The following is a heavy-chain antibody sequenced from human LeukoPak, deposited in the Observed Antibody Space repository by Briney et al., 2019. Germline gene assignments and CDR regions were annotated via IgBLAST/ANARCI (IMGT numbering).Heavy chain of an antibody. J-gene: IGHJ4*02. V-gene: IGHV3-48*01. CDR1: GVTFSSYS. Sequence: PVGTLRLSCAASGVTFSSYSMNWVREAPGQGLGWVSYISSSSSTIYYADSVKGRFTISRENAKNSLYLQMNSLRAEETAVYYYARDRGGGGIGYWGQGTLVTVSS. D-gene: IGHD3-10*01. CDR2: ISSSSSTI. CDR3: ARDRGGGGIGY.